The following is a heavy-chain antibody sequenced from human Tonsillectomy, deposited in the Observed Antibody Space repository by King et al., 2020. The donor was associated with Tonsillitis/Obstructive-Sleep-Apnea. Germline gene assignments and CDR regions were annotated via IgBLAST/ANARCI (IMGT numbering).Heavy chain of an antibody. CDR1: GYRFSTYW. D-gene: IGHD1-26*01. CDR3: ASLPGVGLPDTEYFDP. Sequence: VQLVESGAEVKKPGESLKISCKGSGYRFSTYWIAWVRQTPGKGLEWMGVIYPGDSDTRYSPSFQGQVTISADKSISTAYVQWSSLKASDTAMYYCASLPGVGLPDTEYFDPWGQGTLVTVSS. J-gene: IGHJ5*02. CDR2: IYPGDSDT. V-gene: IGHV5-51*03.